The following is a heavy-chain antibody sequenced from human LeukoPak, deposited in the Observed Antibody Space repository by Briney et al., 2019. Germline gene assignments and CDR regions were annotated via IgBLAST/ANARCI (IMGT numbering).Heavy chain of an antibody. CDR3: ARHDYGGYASYYYAMDV. Sequence: GESLKISCKGSGYSFTNYWIGWVRQMPGKGLEWMGIIYPDDSDTRYSPSFQGQATISADKSISTAYLQWGSLKASDTAMYYCARHDYGGYASYYYAMDVWGQGTTVIVSS. V-gene: IGHV5-51*01. CDR2: IYPDDSDT. D-gene: IGHD4-23*01. J-gene: IGHJ6*02. CDR1: GYSFTNYW.